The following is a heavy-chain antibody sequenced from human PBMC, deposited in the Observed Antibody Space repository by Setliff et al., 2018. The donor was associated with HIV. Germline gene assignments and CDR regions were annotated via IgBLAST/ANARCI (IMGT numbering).Heavy chain of an antibody. V-gene: IGHV4-39*02. CDR2: IYYTGFA. J-gene: IGHJ4*02. CDR1: GDSISSGSYF. CDR3: TREGRGDPAMATTRIDY. D-gene: IGHD1-1*01. Sequence: PSETLSLTCSVSGDSISSGSYFWGWIRQTPGKGLEWIGNIYYTGFAYYNPSLKSRVTISLVTSKTHFFLNLTSVTDADTAVYFCTREGRGDPAMATTRIDYWGQGKLVTVSS.